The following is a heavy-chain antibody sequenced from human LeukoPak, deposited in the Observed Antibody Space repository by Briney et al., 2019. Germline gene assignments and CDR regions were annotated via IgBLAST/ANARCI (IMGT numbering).Heavy chain of an antibody. CDR2: ISDSGST. V-gene: IGHV4-39*01. D-gene: IGHD3-16*01. Sequence: KPSETLSLTCAVSGGSISSRSFYWGWIRQPPGKGLEWIGSISDSGSTYYNPSLKSRVALSVDTSKDQFSLKLTSVTAADTALFSCGKHKGFGVDFYYGMDVLGQGTRSPSP. CDR3: GKHKGFGVDFYYGMDV. J-gene: IGHJ6*02. CDR1: GGSISSRSFY.